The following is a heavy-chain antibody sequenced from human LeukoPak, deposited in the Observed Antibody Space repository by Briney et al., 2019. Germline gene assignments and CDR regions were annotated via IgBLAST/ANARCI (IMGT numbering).Heavy chain of an antibody. V-gene: IGHV4-38-2*01. CDR2: IYQSGST. CDR3: ATHLGDCTSTRCYRGGFDT. D-gene: IGHD2-2*01. CDR1: GYSISSGNY. J-gene: IGHJ5*02. Sequence: SETLSLTCAVSGYSISSGNYWGWMRPPPGKGLEWIGSIYQSGSTYYNPSLDSRVTIPVDASKNQFSLTLRSVPAADTAVYNCATHLGDCTSTRCYRGGFDTWGQGTLVTVSS.